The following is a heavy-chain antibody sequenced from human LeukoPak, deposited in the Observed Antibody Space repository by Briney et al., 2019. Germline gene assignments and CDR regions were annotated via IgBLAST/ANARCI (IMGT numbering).Heavy chain of an antibody. D-gene: IGHD3-22*01. V-gene: IGHV3-23*01. J-gene: IGHJ6*04. CDR3: AKDAVGSSGTKYYYYGMDV. Sequence: GGSLRLSCAASGLTFSSYWMTWVRQAPGKGLEWVSAISGSGGSTYYADSVKGRFTISRDNSKNTLYLQMNSLRAEDTAVYYCAKDAVGSSGTKYYYYGMDVWGKGTTVTVSS. CDR1: GLTFSSYW. CDR2: ISGSGGST.